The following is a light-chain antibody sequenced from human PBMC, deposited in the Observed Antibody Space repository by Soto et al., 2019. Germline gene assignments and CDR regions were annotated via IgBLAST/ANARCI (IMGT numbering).Light chain of an antibody. CDR1: QSVIRN. CDR3: QQRSNWPPLT. Sequence: EIVLTQSPATLCLSPGERATLSCRSSQSVIRNLAWYQQKPGQAPRHLIYDASNRATGTPARFSGSGSGTDFTLTISSLEPEDFAVYYCQQRSNWPPLTFGGGTKVDIK. J-gene: IGKJ4*01. CDR2: DAS. V-gene: IGKV3-11*01.